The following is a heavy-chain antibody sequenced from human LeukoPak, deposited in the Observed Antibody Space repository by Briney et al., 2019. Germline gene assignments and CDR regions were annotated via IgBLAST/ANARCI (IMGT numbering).Heavy chain of an antibody. CDR1: GFTFDDYA. CDR2: ISWDGGST. D-gene: IGHD6-13*01. Sequence: GGSLRLSCAASGFTFDDYAMHWVRQAPGKGLEWVSLISWDGGSTYYADSVKGRFTISRDNAKNSLYLQMNSLRAEDTAVYYCASVAAAGGVDYWGQGTLVTVSS. J-gene: IGHJ4*02. CDR3: ASVAAAGGVDY. V-gene: IGHV3-43D*03.